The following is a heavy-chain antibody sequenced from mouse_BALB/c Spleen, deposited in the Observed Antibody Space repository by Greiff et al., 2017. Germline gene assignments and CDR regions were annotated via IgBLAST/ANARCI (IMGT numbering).Heavy chain of an antibody. CDR1: GYTFTSYW. D-gene: IGHD1-2*01. Sequence: QVQLQQPGAELVKPGASVKLSCKASGYTFTSYWMHWVKQRPGRGLEWIGRIDPNSGGTKYNEKFKSTATLTVDNPSSTAYMQLSSLTSEDSAVYYCTNEGALLQPGYIDVWGAGTTVTVSS. V-gene: IGHV1-62-3*01. CDR2: IDPNSGGT. J-gene: IGHJ1*01. CDR3: TNEGALLQPGYIDV.